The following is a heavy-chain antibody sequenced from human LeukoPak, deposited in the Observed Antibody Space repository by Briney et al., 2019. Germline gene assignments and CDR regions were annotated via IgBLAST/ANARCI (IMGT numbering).Heavy chain of an antibody. CDR1: GGSISSSTYY. CDR3: ARHGADIVVVPSGSIVY. D-gene: IGHD2-2*01. J-gene: IGHJ4*02. V-gene: IGHV4-39*01. CDR2: IYSSGSS. Sequence: SETLSLTCTVSGGSISSSTYYWGWIRQPPGKGLEWIGGIYSSGSSYYNPSLKSRVTISVDTSKNQFSLKLSSATAADTAVYYCARHGADIVVVPSGSIVYWGQGTLVTVSS.